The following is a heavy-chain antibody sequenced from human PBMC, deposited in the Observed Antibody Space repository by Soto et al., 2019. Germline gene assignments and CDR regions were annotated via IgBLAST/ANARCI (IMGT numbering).Heavy chain of an antibody. CDR1: SGSVRSHSYY. CDR2: IYYSGST. CDR3: ARTYCSSASCYGLYYFGMDV. D-gene: IGHD2-2*01. Sequence: ETLSLTCTVSSGSVRSHSYYWSWIRQPPGKGLEWIGYIYYSGSTYYNPSLKSQVTISVDTSKNQFSLKLRSVTAADTAVYYCARTYCSSASCYGLYYFGMDVWGQGATVTVSS. J-gene: IGHJ6*02. V-gene: IGHV4-61*01.